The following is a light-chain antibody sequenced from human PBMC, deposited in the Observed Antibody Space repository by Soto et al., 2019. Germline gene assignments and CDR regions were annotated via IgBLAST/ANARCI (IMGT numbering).Light chain of an antibody. CDR3: QQYASPPIT. CDR1: QSIDTY. V-gene: IGKV3-20*01. CDR2: GAS. J-gene: IGKJ5*01. Sequence: VLTQSPDTLSLSPGATATLSCRASQSIDTYSAWYQFKPGQRPRLLIYGASSRALGIPDRFIGRGSGTTFTLTIHRLEPEDFAVYFCQQYASPPITFVQGTRLEIK.